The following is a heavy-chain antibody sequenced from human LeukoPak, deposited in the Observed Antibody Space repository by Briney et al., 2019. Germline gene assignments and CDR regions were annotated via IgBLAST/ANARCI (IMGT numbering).Heavy chain of an antibody. CDR1: GFKFXXYT. J-gene: IGHJ4*02. V-gene: IGHV3-21*01. CDR2: IITSIAYK. D-gene: IGHD3-3*01. CDR3: ARDSFWSGYHFDY. Sequence: SLRLSWAASGFKFXXYTMNWVRQAPGKGREWVSSIITSIAYKYYAHSVQGRFTISRDTAKNSVYLQMNDVRADDTAIYYCARDSFWSGYHFDYWGQGTLVTVSS.